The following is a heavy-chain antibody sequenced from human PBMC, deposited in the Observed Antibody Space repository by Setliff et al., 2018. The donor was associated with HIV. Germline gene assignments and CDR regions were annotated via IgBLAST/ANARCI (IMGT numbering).Heavy chain of an antibody. CDR2: IYYSGTT. V-gene: IGHV4-39*07. J-gene: IGHJ4*02. D-gene: IGHD3-16*01. CDR1: GGSINITNFY. Sequence: LSLTCTVSGGSINITNFYWAWIRQPPGKGLEWLGSIYYSGTTYVHPSLKSRVTISIDTFKSQFSLKLRSVNAADTAVYYCASWGAGSNSGFDYWGRGTLVTVSS. CDR3: ASWGAGSNSGFDY.